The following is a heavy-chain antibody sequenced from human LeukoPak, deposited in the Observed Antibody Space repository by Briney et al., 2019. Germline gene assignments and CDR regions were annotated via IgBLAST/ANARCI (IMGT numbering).Heavy chain of an antibody. CDR1: GFTVSSNY. D-gene: IGHD6-19*01. J-gene: IGHJ5*02. V-gene: IGHV3-74*01. CDR3: ASSVGGPNWFDP. CDR2: INSDGSRT. Sequence: SGGSLRLSCAASGFTVSSNYMTWVRQAPGKGLVWVSRINSDGSRTNYADSVKGRFTISRDNAKNTLYLQMNSLRAEDTAVYYCASSVGGPNWFDPWGQGTLVTVSS.